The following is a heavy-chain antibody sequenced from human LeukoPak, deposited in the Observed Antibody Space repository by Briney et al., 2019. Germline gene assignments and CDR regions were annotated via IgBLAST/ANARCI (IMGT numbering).Heavy chain of an antibody. CDR2: IYYSGST. Sequence: SETLSLTCTVSGGSISSYYWSWIRQPPGKGLEWIGYIYYSGSTNYNPSLKSRVTISVDTSKNQFSLKLSSVTAAGTAVYYCARDGIGGSSWFIDYWGQGTLVTVSS. D-gene: IGHD6-13*01. V-gene: IGHV4-59*01. CDR3: ARDGIGGSSWFIDY. CDR1: GGSISSYY. J-gene: IGHJ4*02.